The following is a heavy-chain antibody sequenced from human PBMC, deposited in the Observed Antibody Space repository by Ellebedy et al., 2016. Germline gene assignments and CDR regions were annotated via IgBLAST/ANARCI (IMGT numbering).Heavy chain of an antibody. D-gene: IGHD1-26*01. J-gene: IGHJ4*02. V-gene: IGHV4-4*07. CDR3: AREYYRTIDY. CDR2: IYTSGST. CDR1: GGSISSYY. Sequence: SETLSLXXTVSGGSISSYYWSWIRQPAGKGLEWIGRIYTSGSTNYNPSLKSRVTISVDTSKNQFSLKLSSVTAADTAVYYCAREYYRTIDYWGQGTLVTVSS.